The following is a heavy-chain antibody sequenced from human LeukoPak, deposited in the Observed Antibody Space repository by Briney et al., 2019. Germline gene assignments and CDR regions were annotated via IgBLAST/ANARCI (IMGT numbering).Heavy chain of an antibody. CDR3: ARDGSGSYYKNWFDP. Sequence: GASVKVSCKASGYTLTGYYMHWVRQAPGQGLEWMGWINPNSGGTNYAQKFQGRVTMTRDTSISTAYMELSRLRSDDTAVYYCARDGSGSYYKNWFDPWGQGTLVTVSS. CDR2: INPNSGGT. D-gene: IGHD3-10*01. V-gene: IGHV1-2*02. J-gene: IGHJ5*02. CDR1: GYTLTGYY.